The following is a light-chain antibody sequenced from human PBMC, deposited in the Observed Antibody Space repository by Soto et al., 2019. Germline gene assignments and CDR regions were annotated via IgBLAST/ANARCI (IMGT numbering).Light chain of an antibody. CDR1: SSDVGGYNY. CDR3: SSYTRSSTSYV. CDR2: DVS. Sequence: QSVLTQPRSVSGSPGQSVTISCTGTSSDVGGYNYVSWYQQHPGKAPKLMIYDVSKRPSGVPDRFSGSKSGNTASLTISGLQAEDEADYYCSSYTRSSTSYVFGTGTKLTVL. V-gene: IGLV2-11*01. J-gene: IGLJ1*01.